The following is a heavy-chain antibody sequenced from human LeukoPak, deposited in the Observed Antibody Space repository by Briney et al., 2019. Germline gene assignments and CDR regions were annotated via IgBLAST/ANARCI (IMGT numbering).Heavy chain of an antibody. CDR1: GGSISSSSYY. CDR3: ARDKNEDPIAAAGTWWFDP. V-gene: IGHV4-39*07. Sequence: SETLSLTCTVSGGSISSSSYYWGWIRQPPGKGLEWIGSIYYSGNTNYNPSLKSRVSISVDTSKNQFSLKLSSVTAADTAVYYCARDKNEDPIAAAGTWWFDPWGQGTLVTVSS. D-gene: IGHD6-13*01. CDR2: IYYSGNT. J-gene: IGHJ5*02.